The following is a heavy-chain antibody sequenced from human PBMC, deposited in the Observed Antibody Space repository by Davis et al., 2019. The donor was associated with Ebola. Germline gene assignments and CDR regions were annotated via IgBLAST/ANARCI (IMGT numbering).Heavy chain of an antibody. D-gene: IGHD1-20*01. CDR2: IYNGGNT. J-gene: IGHJ1*01. Sequence: GGSLRLSCAASGIAVSTNYMGWARQAPGKGLEWVSDIYNGGNTHYADSVKGRFTISRDSSKNTLYLQMNSLRAEDTAVYYCARGVTGDFQHWGQGTLVTVSS. V-gene: IGHV3-53*01. CDR3: ARGVTGDFQH. CDR1: GIAVSTNY.